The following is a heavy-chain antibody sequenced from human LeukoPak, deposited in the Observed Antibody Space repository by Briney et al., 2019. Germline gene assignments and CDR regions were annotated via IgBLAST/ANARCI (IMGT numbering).Heavy chain of an antibody. Sequence: GGSLRLSCAASGFTFSDYSMNWVRQPPGKGLEWVSHISSSSSTIYYADSVKGRFTISRDNAKNSLYLQMNNLRDEDTAVYYCAREILSGYSDYWGQGTLVTVSS. CDR3: AREILSGYSDY. CDR2: ISSSSSTI. J-gene: IGHJ4*02. V-gene: IGHV3-48*02. D-gene: IGHD3-9*01. CDR1: GFTFSDYS.